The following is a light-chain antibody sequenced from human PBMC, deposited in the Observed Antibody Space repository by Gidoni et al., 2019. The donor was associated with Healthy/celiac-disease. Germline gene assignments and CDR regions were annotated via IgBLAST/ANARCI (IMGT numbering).Light chain of an antibody. J-gene: IGKJ2*01. CDR3: QQRSNWPPRYT. V-gene: IGKV3-11*01. CDR2: DAS. CDR1: QSVSSY. Sequence: EIVLTQSPATLSLSTGERATLSCRASQSVSSYLAWYQQTPGQAPRLLIYDASNRATGIPARFSGSGSGTDFTLTISSLEPEDFAVYYCQQRSNWPPRYTFGQGTKLEIK.